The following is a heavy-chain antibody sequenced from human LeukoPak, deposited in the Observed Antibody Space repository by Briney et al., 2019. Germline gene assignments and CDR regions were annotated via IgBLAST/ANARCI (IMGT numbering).Heavy chain of an antibody. J-gene: IGHJ6*02. D-gene: IGHD2-15*01. CDR3: AKRQVVVAATRAVYYDYGMDV. V-gene: IGHV3-23*01. CDR1: VFTFSSFA. Sequence: GGSLRLSCAASVFTFSSFAMNWVRQAPGKGLEWVSAISGSGGNTYYADSVKGRFTISRDNSKNTLFLQMNSLRAEDTAVYYCAKRQVVVAATRAVYYDYGMDVWGQGTTVTVSS. CDR2: ISGSGGNT.